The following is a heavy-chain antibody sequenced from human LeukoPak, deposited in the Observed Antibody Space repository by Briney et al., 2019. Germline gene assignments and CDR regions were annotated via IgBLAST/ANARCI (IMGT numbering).Heavy chain of an antibody. V-gene: IGHV1-8*01. CDR2: MNPNSGNT. CDR3: ARDPGSYYTGGYDY. D-gene: IGHD1-26*01. CDR1: GYTFTSYD. Sequence: ASVKVSCKASGYTFTSYDINWVRQATGQGLEWMGWMNPNSGNTGYAQKFQGRVTMTRNTSISTAYMELRSLRSDDTAVYYCARDPGSYYTGGYDYWGQGTLVTVSS. J-gene: IGHJ4*02.